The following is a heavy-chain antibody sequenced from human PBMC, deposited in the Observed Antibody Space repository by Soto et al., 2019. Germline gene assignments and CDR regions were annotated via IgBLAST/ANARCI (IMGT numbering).Heavy chain of an antibody. J-gene: IGHJ4*02. Sequence: EVQLLASGGGLVQPGGALRLSCAASGFTFSNYDMTWVRQAPGKGLEWVSVVSGSGGSTYYADSVKGRFTISRDNSKTTLYLQMNSLRAEDTAIYYCAKLERLYCSGGSCYYDYWGQGILVTVSS. CDR1: GFTFSNYD. CDR3: AKLERLYCSGGSCYYDY. V-gene: IGHV3-23*01. D-gene: IGHD2-15*01. CDR2: VSGSGGST.